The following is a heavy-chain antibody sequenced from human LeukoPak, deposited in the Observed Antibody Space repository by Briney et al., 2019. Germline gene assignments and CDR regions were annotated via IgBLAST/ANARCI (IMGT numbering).Heavy chain of an antibody. CDR1: GGSISSYY. CDR3: ARDITAVTTIRSAFDI. V-gene: IGHV4-4*07. D-gene: IGHD4-17*01. CDR2: IYTSGST. J-gene: IGHJ3*02. Sequence: PSETLSLTCTVSGGSISSYYWSWIRQPAGKGLEWIGRIYTSGSTNYNPSLKSRVTMSVDTSKNQFSLKLSSVTAADTAVYYCARDITAVTTIRSAFDIWGQGTMVTVSS.